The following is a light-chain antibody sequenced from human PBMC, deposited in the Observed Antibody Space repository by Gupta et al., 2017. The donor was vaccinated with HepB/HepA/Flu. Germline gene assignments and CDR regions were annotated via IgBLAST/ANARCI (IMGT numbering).Light chain of an antibody. CDR3: CSYAGSSTYV. CDR2: EVS. J-gene: IGLJ1*01. V-gene: IGLV2-23*02. CDR1: SRDVGSYNL. Sequence: QSALPTPASVSGSPGKSITISFTGTSRDVGSYNLVSWYQQHPGKAPKLMIYEVSKRPSGVSNRFSGTKSGNTASLTISGLQAEDEADYYCCSYAGSSTYVFGTGTKVTVL.